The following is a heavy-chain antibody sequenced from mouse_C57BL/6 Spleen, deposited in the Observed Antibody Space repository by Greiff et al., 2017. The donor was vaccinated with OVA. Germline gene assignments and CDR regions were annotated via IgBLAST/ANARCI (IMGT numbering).Heavy chain of an antibody. J-gene: IGHJ4*01. CDR2: INPSSGYT. CDR1: GYTFTSYT. Sequence: QVQLQQSGAELARPGASVKMSCKASGYTFTSYTMHWVKQRPGQGLEWIGYINPSSGYTKYNQKFKDKATLTADKSSSTAYMQLSSLTSEDSAVYYCAREPFYYGNLGAMDYWGQGTSVTVSS. CDR3: AREPFYYGNLGAMDY. D-gene: IGHD2-1*01. V-gene: IGHV1-4*01.